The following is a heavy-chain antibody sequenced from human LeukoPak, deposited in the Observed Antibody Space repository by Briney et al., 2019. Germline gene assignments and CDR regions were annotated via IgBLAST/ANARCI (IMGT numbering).Heavy chain of an antibody. CDR3: TRTARNVDV. J-gene: IGHJ6*02. CDR2: INSDGSST. Sequence: QPGGSLRLSCAASGFTFSNYWMHWVRQVPGKGLVWVSRINSDGSSTSYADSVKGRFTISRDNAKNSLFLQMNSLRAEDTAVYYCTRTARNVDVWGQGTTVTVSS. CDR1: GFTFSNYW. D-gene: IGHD2-8*02. V-gene: IGHV3-74*01.